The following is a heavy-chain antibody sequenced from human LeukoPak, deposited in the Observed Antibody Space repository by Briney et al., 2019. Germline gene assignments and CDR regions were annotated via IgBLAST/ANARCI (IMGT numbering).Heavy chain of an antibody. CDR3: ARGTVTSSPPYYYGMDV. J-gene: IGHJ6*02. Sequence: GSLRLSCAASGFTVSNNYMSWVRQSPGKGLEWVSTVYAGGSTYYADSVEGRFTISRDTSKNTLYLQVNSLRGEDTAVYFCARGTVTSSPPYYYGMDVWGQGTTVTVSS. CDR1: GFTVSNNY. V-gene: IGHV3-53*01. D-gene: IGHD4-17*01. CDR2: VYAGGST.